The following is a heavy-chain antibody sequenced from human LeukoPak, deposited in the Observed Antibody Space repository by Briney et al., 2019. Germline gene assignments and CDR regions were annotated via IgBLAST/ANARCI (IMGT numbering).Heavy chain of an antibody. CDR2: ISYDGSNK. J-gene: IGHJ6*02. Sequence: PGRSLRLSCAASGFTFGSYAMHWVRQAPGKGLEWVAVISYDGSNKYYADSVKGRFTISRDNSKNTLYLQMNSLRAEDTAVYYCARGTPSSSGWLYYGMDVWGQGTTVTVSS. CDR3: ARGTPSSSGWLYYGMDV. D-gene: IGHD6-19*01. V-gene: IGHV3-30-3*01. CDR1: GFTFGSYA.